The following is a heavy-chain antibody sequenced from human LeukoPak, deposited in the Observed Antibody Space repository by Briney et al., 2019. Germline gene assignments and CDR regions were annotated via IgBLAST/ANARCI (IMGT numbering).Heavy chain of an antibody. Sequence: ASVKVFCKASGGTFSSYAISWVRQAPGQGLEWMGGIIPIFGTANYAQKFQGRVTITADKSTSTAYMELSSLRSEDTAVYYCASPYYDSSGYYYVNHWGQGTLVTVSS. J-gene: IGHJ4*02. V-gene: IGHV1-69*06. CDR1: GGTFSSYA. CDR3: ASPYYDSSGYYYVNH. CDR2: IIPIFGTA. D-gene: IGHD3-22*01.